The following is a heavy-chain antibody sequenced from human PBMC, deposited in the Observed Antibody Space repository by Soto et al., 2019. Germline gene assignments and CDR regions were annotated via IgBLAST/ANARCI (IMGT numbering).Heavy chain of an antibody. CDR3: AREQATAKPEGVDF. V-gene: IGHV1-2*02. J-gene: IGHJ4*02. CDR1: GYTFSDYY. Sequence: ASVKVSCKASGYTFSDYYIHWVRQAPGQGLEWMGWINPNSGGTKHAPKFQGGVTMTRDTSITTAYMELSRLRSGDTAVYYCAREQATAKPEGVDFWGQGTMVTVSS. D-gene: IGHD1-1*01. CDR2: INPNSGGT.